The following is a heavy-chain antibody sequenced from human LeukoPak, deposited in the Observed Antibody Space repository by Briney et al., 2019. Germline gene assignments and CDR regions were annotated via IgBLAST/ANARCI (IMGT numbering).Heavy chain of an antibody. Sequence: GGSLRLSCAGAGFRFSDYAMAWVRQAPGKGLEWVSVIYSGGSTYYADSVKGRFTISRHNSKNTLYLQMNSLRAEDTAVYYCARVLSGSYWVIDYWGQGTLVTVSS. CDR1: GFRFSDYA. CDR3: ARVLSGSYWVIDY. CDR2: IYSGGST. D-gene: IGHD1-26*01. V-gene: IGHV3-53*04. J-gene: IGHJ4*02.